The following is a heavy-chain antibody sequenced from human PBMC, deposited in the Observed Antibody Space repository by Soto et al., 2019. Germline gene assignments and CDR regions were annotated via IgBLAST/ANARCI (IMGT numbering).Heavy chain of an antibody. CDR1: GSTFTSSG. CDR2: ISAYNGNT. CDR3: VRESDVDTPRVNEY. Sequence: SVNVSCKASGSTFTSSGISWVRQAPRQGLEWMGWISAYNGNTNYAQKLQGRVTMTTDTRTSTAYMELRSLRSYDTAVYYCVRESDVDTPRVNEYRGQGTLLTASS. J-gene: IGHJ4*02. D-gene: IGHD5-18*01. V-gene: IGHV1-18*01.